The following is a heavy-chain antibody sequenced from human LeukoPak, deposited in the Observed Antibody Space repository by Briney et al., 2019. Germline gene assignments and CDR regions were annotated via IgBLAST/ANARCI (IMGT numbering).Heavy chain of an antibody. CDR2: IYYSGST. V-gene: IGHV4-39*07. J-gene: IGHJ3*02. CDR1: GGSISSSSYY. Sequence: SETLSLTCTVSGGSISSSSYYWGWIRQPPGKGLEWIGSIYYSGSTYYNPSLKSRVTISVDTSKNQFSLKLSSVTAEDTAVYYCAKGFRGALTDAFDIWGQGTMVTVSS. CDR3: AKGFRGALTDAFDI. D-gene: IGHD3-10*01.